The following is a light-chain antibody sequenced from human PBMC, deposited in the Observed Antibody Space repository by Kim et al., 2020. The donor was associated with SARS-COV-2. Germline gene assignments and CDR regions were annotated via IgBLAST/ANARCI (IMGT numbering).Light chain of an antibody. CDR2: AAS. J-gene: IGKJ4*01. Sequence: ASVGDRVTITCRASQGISNHLAWYQQKPGKVPQLLIYAASTLQSGVPSRLSGSVSGTDFTLTISSLQTEDVATYYCQKYNSAPLTFGGGTKVDIK. CDR3: QKYNSAPLT. V-gene: IGKV1-27*01. CDR1: QGISNH.